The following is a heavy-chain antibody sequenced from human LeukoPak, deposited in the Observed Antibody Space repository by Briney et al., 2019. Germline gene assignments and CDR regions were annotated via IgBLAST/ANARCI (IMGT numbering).Heavy chain of an antibody. Sequence: GGSLRLSCAASGFTVSTNYMSWVRQAPGKGLEWVSVIYSGGSTYYADSVKGRFTISRDNSKNTMYLQMNSLRAEDTAVYYCAREGSYTSSYWGQGTLATVSS. CDR2: IYSGGST. D-gene: IGHD6-13*01. CDR3: AREGSYTSSY. CDR1: GFTVSTNY. J-gene: IGHJ4*02. V-gene: IGHV3-66*01.